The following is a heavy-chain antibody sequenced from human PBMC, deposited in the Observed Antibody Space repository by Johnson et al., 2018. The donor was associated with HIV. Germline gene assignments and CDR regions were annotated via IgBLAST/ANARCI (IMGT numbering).Heavy chain of an antibody. CDR3: ARDSTPWGGDYVGYAFDI. Sequence: QVQLVESGGGVVQPGRSLRLSCAASGFTFSGYGMHWVRQAPGKGLEWVAVIRYDGSNKYYAYSVKGRFPISRDNSKNTLYLQMNSLRAEDTAVYYCARDSTPWGGDYVGYAFDIWGQGTMVTVSS. V-gene: IGHV3-33*08. D-gene: IGHD4-17*01. CDR1: GFTFSGYG. CDR2: IRYDGSNK. J-gene: IGHJ3*02.